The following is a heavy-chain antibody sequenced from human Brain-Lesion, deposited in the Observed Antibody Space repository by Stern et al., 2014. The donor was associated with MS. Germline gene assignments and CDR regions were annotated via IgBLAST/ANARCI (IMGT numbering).Heavy chain of an antibody. Sequence: QVQLQESGPGLVKPSQTLSLSCTVSGGSISSGGYYWSWIRQPAGKGLEWIGRKFNSGSTSHNPFPKSRVTISIDNTHNQFSPGLNSMTAADTAVYYCARGRVVPGFQYYATDVWGQGTTVIVSS. CDR2: KFNSGST. V-gene: IGHV4-61*02. J-gene: IGHJ6*02. CDR1: GGSISSGGYY. CDR3: ARGRVVPGFQYYATDV. D-gene: IGHD2-2*01.